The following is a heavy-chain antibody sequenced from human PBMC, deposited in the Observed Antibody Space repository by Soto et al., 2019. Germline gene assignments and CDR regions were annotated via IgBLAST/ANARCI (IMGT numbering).Heavy chain of an antibody. CDR3: AKSPGGYYSFDI. Sequence: PGGSLRLSCAASGFTFSSYGMHWVRQAPGKGLEWVAVISYDGSNKYYADSVKGRFTISRDNSKSTLYLQMNSLRAEDTAVYYCAKSPGGYYSFDIWGQGTMVTVS. CDR1: GFTFSSYG. J-gene: IGHJ3*02. CDR2: ISYDGSNK. D-gene: IGHD3-3*01. V-gene: IGHV3-30*18.